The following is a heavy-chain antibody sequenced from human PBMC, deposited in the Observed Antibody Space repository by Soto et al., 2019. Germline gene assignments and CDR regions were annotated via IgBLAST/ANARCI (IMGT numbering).Heavy chain of an antibody. D-gene: IGHD2-15*01. Sequence: QVQLVQSGAEVKKPGSSVKVSCKASGGTFSSYAISWVRQAPGQGLEWMGGIIPIFGTATYAQKFQGRVTITADESTSTTYMELIILRSEDTVVYYCASDQYPLLPYYGIDVWGQGTTLTVSS. CDR1: GGTFSSYA. V-gene: IGHV1-69*12. CDR2: IIPIFGTA. CDR3: ASDQYPLLPYYGIDV. J-gene: IGHJ6*02.